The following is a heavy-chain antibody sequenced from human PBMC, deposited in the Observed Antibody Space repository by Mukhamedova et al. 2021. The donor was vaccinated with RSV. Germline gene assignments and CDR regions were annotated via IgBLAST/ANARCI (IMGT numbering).Heavy chain of an antibody. V-gene: IGHV3-21*01. CDR3: ARATGDCSSTRCYFYYMDV. CDR2: ISSSSSYI. J-gene: IGHJ6*03. Sequence: EWVSSISSSSSYIYYADSVKGRFTISRDNAKNSLYLQMNSLRAEDTAVYYCARATGDCSSTRCYFYYMDVWGKGTTVTVSS. D-gene: IGHD2-2*01.